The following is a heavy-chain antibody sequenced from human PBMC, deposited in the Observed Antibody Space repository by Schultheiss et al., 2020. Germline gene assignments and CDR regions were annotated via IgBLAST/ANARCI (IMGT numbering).Heavy chain of an antibody. CDR2: IWCDGSDK. CDR1: GFTFSSYG. CDR3: ARGWTMLMGEPYWYFDL. V-gene: IGHV3-33*01. Sequence: WGSMRLSCAASGFTFSSYGMHWVRQAPGKGLEWVTVIWCDGSDKYYADSVKGRFTISRDNSKNTLYLQMNSLRAEDTAVYYCARGWTMLMGEPYWYFDLWGSGTRVPSPQ. D-gene: IGHD2-8*01. J-gene: IGHJ2*01.